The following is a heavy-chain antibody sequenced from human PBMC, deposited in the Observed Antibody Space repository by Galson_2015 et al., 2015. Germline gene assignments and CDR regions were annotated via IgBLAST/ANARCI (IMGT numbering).Heavy chain of an antibody. CDR2: IGTAGDT. Sequence: SLRLSCAASGFTFSSYDMHWVRQATGKGLEWASAIGTAGDTYYPGSVKGRFTISRENAKNSLYLQMNSLRAGDTAVYYCARGVVGTAMPLDYWGQGTLVTVSS. D-gene: IGHD5-18*01. CDR3: ARGVVGTAMPLDY. V-gene: IGHV3-13*01. J-gene: IGHJ4*02. CDR1: GFTFSSYD.